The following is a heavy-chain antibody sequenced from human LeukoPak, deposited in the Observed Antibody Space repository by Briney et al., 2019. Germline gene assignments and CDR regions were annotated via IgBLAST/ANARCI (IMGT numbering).Heavy chain of an antibody. V-gene: IGHV1-8*01. CDR1: GYTFTSFH. CDR2: MSADSDDT. D-gene: IGHD1-14*01. J-gene: IGHJ4*01. Sequence: ASVRVSCKASGYTFTSFHINWMRQAPGQGLEWLGWMSADSDDTDYAQKFQGRVTMTRDTSINTAYMELNNLRSEDTAVYYCASGITEGVDYWGQGTLVTVFS. CDR3: ASGITEGVDY.